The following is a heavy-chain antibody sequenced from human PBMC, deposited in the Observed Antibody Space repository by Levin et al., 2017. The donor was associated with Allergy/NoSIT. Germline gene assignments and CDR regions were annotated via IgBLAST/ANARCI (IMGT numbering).Heavy chain of an antibody. D-gene: IGHD3-22*01. J-gene: IGHJ4*02. Sequence: PGGSLRLSCAASGFTFSTYAMNWVRQAPGKGLEWVSSILGSGGRTFYADSVKGRFTVSRDNAKNTVYLQLNSLRAEDTAVYYCARDHYNDSSGSGVWGFDYWGQGTLVTVSS. CDR1: GFTFSTYA. CDR3: ARDHYNDSSGSGVWGFDY. V-gene: IGHV3-23*01. CDR2: ILGSGGRT.